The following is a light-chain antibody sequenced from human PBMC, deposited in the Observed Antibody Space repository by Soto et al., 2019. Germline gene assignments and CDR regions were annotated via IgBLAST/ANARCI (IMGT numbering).Light chain of an antibody. Sequence: IVLTQSPGTLSLSPGEVATLSCGASQTIAYNFLAWYQQKPGLAPRLLVYDASKRATGIPDRFSGSRSGTDFTLTITTLEHEEFAVYYCQHYGDSSSTFGGGTRVEI. CDR1: QTIAYNF. CDR2: DAS. CDR3: QHYGDSSST. J-gene: IGKJ4*01. V-gene: IGKV3D-20*01.